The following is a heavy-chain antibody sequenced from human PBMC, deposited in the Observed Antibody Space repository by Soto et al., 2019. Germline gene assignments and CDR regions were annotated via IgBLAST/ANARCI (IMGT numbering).Heavy chain of an antibody. CDR3: AKGGWELLPYYFDY. Sequence: QVQLVQSGAEVMKPGSSVKVSCKASGGTFSSYAISWVRQAPGQGLEWMGGIIPIFGTANYAQKFQGRVTITADESTSTADMELSSLRSEDTAVYYCAKGGWELLPYYFDYWGQGTLVTVSS. D-gene: IGHD1-26*01. J-gene: IGHJ4*02. CDR1: GGTFSSYA. CDR2: IIPIFGTA. V-gene: IGHV1-69*01.